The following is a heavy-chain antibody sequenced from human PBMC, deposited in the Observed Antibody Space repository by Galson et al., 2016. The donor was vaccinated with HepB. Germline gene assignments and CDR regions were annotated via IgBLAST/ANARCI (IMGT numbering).Heavy chain of an antibody. V-gene: IGHV1-46*01. Sequence: SVKVSCKASGYTFTSYYMHWVRQAPRQGLEWMGIINSSGGSTSYAQKFYGRVTMTRDTSTSTVYMELSSLRTEDTAVYYCARDPGRGRYGMDVRGQGTTVTVSS. CDR2: INSSGGST. CDR3: ARDPGRGRYGMDV. J-gene: IGHJ6*02. CDR1: GYTFTSYY. D-gene: IGHD1-14*01.